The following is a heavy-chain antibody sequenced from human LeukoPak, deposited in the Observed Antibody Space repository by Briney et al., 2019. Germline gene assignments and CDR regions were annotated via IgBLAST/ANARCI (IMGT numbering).Heavy chain of an antibody. CDR1: GFTFSSYS. Sequence: RGSLRLSCAASGFTFSSYSMNWVRQAPGKGLEWVSYISSSSSTIYYADSVKGRFTISRDNAKNSLYLQMNSLRAEDTAVYYCARSENLVVPAVFDYWGQGTLVTVSS. V-gene: IGHV3-48*01. CDR2: ISSSSSTI. J-gene: IGHJ4*02. D-gene: IGHD2-2*01. CDR3: ARSENLVVPAVFDY.